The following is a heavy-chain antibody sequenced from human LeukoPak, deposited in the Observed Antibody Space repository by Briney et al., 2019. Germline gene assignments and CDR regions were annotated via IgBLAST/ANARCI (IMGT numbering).Heavy chain of an antibody. CDR1: GGTFSSYA. J-gene: IGHJ4*02. D-gene: IGHD5-24*01. V-gene: IGHV1-69*05. Sequence: ASVKVSCKASGGTFSSYAISWVRQAPGQGLEWMGRIIPIIGTANYAQQFQGRVTITTDESTSTAYMELSSLRSEDTAVYYCARLGDGYTDYWGQGTLVTVSS. CDR3: ARLGDGYTDY. CDR2: IIPIIGTA.